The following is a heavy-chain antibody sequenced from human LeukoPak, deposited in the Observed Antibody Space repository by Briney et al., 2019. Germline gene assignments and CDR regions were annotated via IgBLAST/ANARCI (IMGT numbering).Heavy chain of an antibody. CDR3: AKRKDYGTSFDY. Sequence: GGSLRLSCAASGFTFSNYAMNWVRQARGKGLEWVSSISGSGGTTYYADSVKGRFTISRDNSKNTLNLQMNSLRAEDTAVYYCAKRKDYGTSFDYWGQGTLVAVSS. CDR1: GFTFSNYA. D-gene: IGHD4-17*01. CDR2: ISGSGGTT. V-gene: IGHV3-23*01. J-gene: IGHJ4*02.